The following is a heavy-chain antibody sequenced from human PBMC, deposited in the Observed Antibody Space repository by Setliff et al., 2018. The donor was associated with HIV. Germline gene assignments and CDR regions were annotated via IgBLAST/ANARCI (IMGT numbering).Heavy chain of an antibody. CDR1: GGSFSGYY. J-gene: IGHJ4*02. Sequence: SETLSLTCAVYGGSFSGYYWSWIRQPPGKGLEWIGEINHSGSTNYNPSLKSRVTISVDTSKNQFSLKLSSVTAADTAVYYCARATATWLVDNWGQGTLVTVSS. D-gene: IGHD2-15*01. V-gene: IGHV4-34*01. CDR3: ARATATWLVDN. CDR2: INHSGST.